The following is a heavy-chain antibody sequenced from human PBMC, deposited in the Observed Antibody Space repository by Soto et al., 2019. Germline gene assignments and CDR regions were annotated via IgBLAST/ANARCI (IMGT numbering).Heavy chain of an antibody. CDR2: IYYSGST. CDR3: ATATRITMVRGSDYYYMDV. J-gene: IGHJ6*03. CDR1: GGSISSSSYY. D-gene: IGHD3-10*01. V-gene: IGHV4-39*01. Sequence: QLQLQESGPGLVKPSETLSLTCTVSGGSISSSSYYWGWIRQPPGKGLEWIGSIYYSGSTYYNPSPKSRVTISVDTSKNQLSLKLSSVTAADTAVYYCATATRITMVRGSDYYYMDVWGKGTTVTVSS.